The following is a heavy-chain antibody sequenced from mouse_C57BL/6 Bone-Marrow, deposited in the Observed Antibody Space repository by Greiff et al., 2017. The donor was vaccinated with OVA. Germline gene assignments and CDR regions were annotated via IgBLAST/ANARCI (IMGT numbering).Heavy chain of an antibody. J-gene: IGHJ2*01. CDR1: GYTFTSYW. CDR2: IDPSDSYT. Sequence: VQLHQPGAELVMPGASVKLSCKASGYTFTSYWMHWVKQRPGQGLEWIGEIDPSDSYTNYNQKFKGKSTLTVDKSSSTAYMQLSSLTSEDSAVYYCARGGNYLDYWGQGTTLTVSS. CDR3: ARGGNYLDY. V-gene: IGHV1-69*01.